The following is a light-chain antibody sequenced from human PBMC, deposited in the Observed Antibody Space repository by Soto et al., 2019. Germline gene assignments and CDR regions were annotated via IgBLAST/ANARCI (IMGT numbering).Light chain of an antibody. J-gene: IGLJ2*01. CDR3: ATWGDSLNGVV. CDR2: NNN. V-gene: IGLV1-44*01. Sequence: QSVVTQPPSASGTPGQRVTISCSGSNSNIGRNTLNWYQQLPGTAPRLLIYNNNQRPSGVPDRFSGSKSGTSASLAISGLQSVDEADYYCATWGDSLNGVVFGGGTKLTVL. CDR1: NSNIGRNT.